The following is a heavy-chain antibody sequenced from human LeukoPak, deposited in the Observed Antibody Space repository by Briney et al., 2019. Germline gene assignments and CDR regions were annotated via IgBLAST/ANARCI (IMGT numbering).Heavy chain of an antibody. V-gene: IGHV4-59*01. J-gene: IGHJ4*02. CDR3: ARARYSSSWAFDY. CDR1: GGSISSYY. CDR2: IYYSGST. D-gene: IGHD6-13*01. Sequence: PSETLSLTCTVSGGSISSYYWSWIRQPPGKGLEWIGYIYYSGSTNYNPSLKSRVTISVDTSKNQFSLKLSSVTAADTAVYYCARARYSSSWAFDYGAQEPLVTVSS.